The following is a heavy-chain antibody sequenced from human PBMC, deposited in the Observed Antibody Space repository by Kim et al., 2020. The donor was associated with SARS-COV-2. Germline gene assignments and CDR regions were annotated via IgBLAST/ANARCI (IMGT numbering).Heavy chain of an antibody. V-gene: IGHV4-59*08. D-gene: IGHD3-9*01. CDR3: ARHYYDILTGYYSFDF. CDR1: GVSISSYY. CDR2: IYYSGST. Sequence: SETLSLTCTVSGVSISSYYWSWIRQPPGKGLEWIGYIYYSGSTNYNPSLKSRVTISVDTSKNQFSLKLSSVTAADTAVYYCARHYYDILTGYYSFDFWGQRTLVTVSS. J-gene: IGHJ4*02.